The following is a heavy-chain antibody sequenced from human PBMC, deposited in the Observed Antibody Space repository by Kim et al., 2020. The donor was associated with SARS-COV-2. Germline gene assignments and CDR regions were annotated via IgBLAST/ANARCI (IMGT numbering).Heavy chain of an antibody. CDR3: ARDITIFGVVMYS. J-gene: IGHJ4*02. V-gene: IGHV3-30*01. D-gene: IGHD3-3*01. Sequence: YADSVKGRFTISRDNAKNTLYLQMNRLRAEDTAVYYCARDITIFGVVMYSWGQGTLVTVSS.